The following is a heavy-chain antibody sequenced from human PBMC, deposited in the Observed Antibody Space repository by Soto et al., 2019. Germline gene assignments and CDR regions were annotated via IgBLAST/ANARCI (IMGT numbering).Heavy chain of an antibody. J-gene: IGHJ4*02. V-gene: IGHV3-30-3*01. CDR3: AREVGGSSPPG. Sequence: QVQLVESGGGVVQPGRSLRLSCAASGFTFSRHAMHWVRQAPVKGLEWVAVISYDGSEKYYADSVKGRFTISRVSSKNTLYLHMDSLGPEDTAVYYCAREVGGSSPPGWGQGTLVTVFS. CDR2: ISYDGSEK. CDR1: GFTFSRHA. D-gene: IGHD6-6*01.